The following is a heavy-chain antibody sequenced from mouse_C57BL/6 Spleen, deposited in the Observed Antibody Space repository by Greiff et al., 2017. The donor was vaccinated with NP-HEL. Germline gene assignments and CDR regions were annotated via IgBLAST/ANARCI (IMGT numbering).Heavy chain of an antibody. Sequence: EVQLQQSGPGLVKPSQSLSLTCSVTGYSITSGYSWNWIRQFPGNKLEWMGYISYDGSNNYNPSLKNRISITRDTSKNQFFLKLNSVTTEDTATYYCARGREDFDYWGQGTTLTVSS. CDR3: ARGREDFDY. J-gene: IGHJ2*01. CDR1: GYSITSGYS. V-gene: IGHV3-6*01. CDR2: ISYDGSN. D-gene: IGHD3-1*01.